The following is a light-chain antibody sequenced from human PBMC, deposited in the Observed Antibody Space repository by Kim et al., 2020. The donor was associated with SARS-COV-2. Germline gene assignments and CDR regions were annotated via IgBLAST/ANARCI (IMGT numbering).Light chain of an antibody. V-gene: IGLV3-19*01. CDR3: NSRDSSTNHLV. CDR1: SHRSYY. J-gene: IGLJ2*01. CDR2: GKS. Sequence: ALGQTVRITSQGDSHRSYYASWYQQKPEQAPVVVIYGKSNRLSGIPDRFSGSNSGDTASLTIAGAQAEDEADYYCNSRDSSTNHLVFGGGTQLTVL.